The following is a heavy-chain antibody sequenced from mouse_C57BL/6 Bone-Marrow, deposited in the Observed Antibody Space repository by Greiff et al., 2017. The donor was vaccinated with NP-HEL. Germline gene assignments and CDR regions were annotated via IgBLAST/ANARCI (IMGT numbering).Heavy chain of an antibody. D-gene: IGHD2-5*01. CDR1: GYTFTSYT. J-gene: IGHJ3*01. CDR2: INPSSGYT. V-gene: IGHV1-4*01. Sequence: VQLQQSGAELARPGASVKMSCKASGYTFTSYTMHWVKQRPGQGLEWIGYINPSSGYTKYNEKFKGKATLTADKSSSTAYMQLNSLTSEDSAVYFCARCPSNYVAWFAYWGQGTLVTVSA. CDR3: ARCPSNYVAWFAY.